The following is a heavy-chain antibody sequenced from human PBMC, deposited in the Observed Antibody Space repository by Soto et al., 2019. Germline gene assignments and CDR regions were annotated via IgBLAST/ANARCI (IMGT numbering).Heavy chain of an antibody. CDR1: GFTFSGSA. CDR2: IRSKANSYAT. CDR3: TRRLWKGNDY. J-gene: IGHJ4*02. V-gene: IGHV3-73*01. D-gene: IGHD1-1*01. Sequence: EVQLVESGGGLVQPGGSLKLSCAASGFTFSGSAMHWVRQASGKGLEWVGRIRSKANSYATAYAASVKGRFTISRDDSKNTAYLQMNSLKTEDTAVYYWTRRLWKGNDYWGQGTLVTVSS.